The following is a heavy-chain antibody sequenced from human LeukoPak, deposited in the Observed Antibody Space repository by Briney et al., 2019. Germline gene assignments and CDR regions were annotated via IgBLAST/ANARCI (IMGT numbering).Heavy chain of an antibody. CDR2: IIPIFGTA. J-gene: IGHJ4*02. CDR1: GGTFSSYA. D-gene: IGHD6-19*01. V-gene: IGHV1-69*05. CDR3: ARVGSSSGSLDY. Sequence: SVKVSCKASGGTFSSYAISWVRQAPGQGLEWMGRIIPIFGTANYAQKFQGRVTITTDESTNTAYMALSSLRSEDTAVYYCARVGSSSGSLDYWGQGTLVTVSS.